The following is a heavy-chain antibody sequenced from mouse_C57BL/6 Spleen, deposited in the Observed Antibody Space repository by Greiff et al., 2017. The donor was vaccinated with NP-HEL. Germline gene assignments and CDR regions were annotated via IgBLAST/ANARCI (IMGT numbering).Heavy chain of an antibody. CDR2: ISSGSSTI. CDR3: ARNDYDALFDY. D-gene: IGHD2-4*01. J-gene: IGHJ2*01. CDR1: GFTFSDYG. V-gene: IGHV5-17*01. Sequence: EVKLVESGGGLVKPGGSLKLSCAASGFTFSDYGMHWVRQAPEKGLEWVAYISSGSSTIYYADTVKGRYTISRDNAKNTLFLQMTSLRSEDTAMYYCARNDYDALFDYWGQGTTLTVSS.